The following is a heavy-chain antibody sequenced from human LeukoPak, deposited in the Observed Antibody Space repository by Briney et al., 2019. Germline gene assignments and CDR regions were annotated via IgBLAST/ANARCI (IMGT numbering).Heavy chain of an antibody. V-gene: IGHV3-23*01. Sequence: GRSLRLSCAASGFTFSSYWMSWVRQAPGKGLEWVSAISGSGGSTYYADSVKGRFTISRDNSKNTLYLQMNSLRAEDTAVYYCAKASSGYYYRAGFDYWGQGTLVTVSS. D-gene: IGHD3-22*01. CDR2: ISGSGGST. J-gene: IGHJ4*02. CDR3: AKASSGYYYRAGFDY. CDR1: GFTFSSYW.